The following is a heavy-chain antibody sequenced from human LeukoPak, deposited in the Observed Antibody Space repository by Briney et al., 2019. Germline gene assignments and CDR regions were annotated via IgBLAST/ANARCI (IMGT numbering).Heavy chain of an antibody. J-gene: IGHJ5*02. V-gene: IGHV3-30-3*01. D-gene: IGHD2-21*02. CDR1: EFTLSNYA. CDR2: ISYDGSNK. CDR3: ARVSERLLPSFKWFDP. Sequence: QSGGSLRLSCAASEFTLSNYAMHWVRQAPGKGLEWVAVISYDGSNKYYADSVKGRFTISRDNSKNTLYLQMNSLRPEDTALYYCARVSERLLPSFKWFDPWGQGTLVTVSS.